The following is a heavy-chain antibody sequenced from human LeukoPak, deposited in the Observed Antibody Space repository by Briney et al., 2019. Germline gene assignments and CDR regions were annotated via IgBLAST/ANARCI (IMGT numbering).Heavy chain of an antibody. Sequence: SETLCLTCTVSGGSISSYYWSWIRQPPGKGLEWIGYIYYSGSTNYNPSLKSRVTISVDTSKNQFSLKLSSVTAADTAVYYCARIYYDSSGYFDYWGQGTLVTVSS. CDR3: ARIYYDSSGYFDY. V-gene: IGHV4-59*01. CDR2: IYYSGST. J-gene: IGHJ4*02. D-gene: IGHD3-22*01. CDR1: GGSISSYY.